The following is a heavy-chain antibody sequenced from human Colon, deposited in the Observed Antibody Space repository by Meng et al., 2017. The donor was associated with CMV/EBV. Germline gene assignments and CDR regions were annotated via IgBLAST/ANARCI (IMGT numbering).Heavy chain of an antibody. CDR3: ARRLDDSSPDY. D-gene: IGHD6-6*01. CDR2: IYPDDSDT. CDR1: GYSFGDYW. J-gene: IGHJ4*02. Sequence: GESLKISCRNLGYSFGDYWLGWVRQMPGKGLEWMGIIYPDDSDTRYSPSFQGRVTISADKSISTAYLQWSSLKASDTAMYYCARRLDDSSPDYWGQGTLVTVSS. V-gene: IGHV5-51*01.